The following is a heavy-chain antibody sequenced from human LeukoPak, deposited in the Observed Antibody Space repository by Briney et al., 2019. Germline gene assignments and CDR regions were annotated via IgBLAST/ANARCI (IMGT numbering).Heavy chain of an antibody. CDR1: GYTFTGYY. Sequence: GASVKVSCKASGYTFTGYYMHWVRQAPGQGLEWMGWINPNSGGTNYAQKFQSRVTITRETSISTAYMELSRLRSDNTAVYYCARVDRYFDYWGQGTLVTVSS. CDR2: INPNSGGT. CDR3: ARVDRYFDY. J-gene: IGHJ4*02. V-gene: IGHV1-2*02.